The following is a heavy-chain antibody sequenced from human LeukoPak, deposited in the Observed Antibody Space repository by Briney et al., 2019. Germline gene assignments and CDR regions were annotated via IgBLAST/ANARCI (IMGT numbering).Heavy chain of an antibody. V-gene: IGHV3-20*04. CDR1: GFTFDDYG. CDR3: AISPGITGTTTGFDY. Sequence: GGSLRLSCAGSGFTFDDYGMSWVRQSPGKGLEWVAGINWNGGSTGYADSVKGRFTISRDNAKNSLYLQMNSLRGEDTALYYCAISPGITGTTTGFDYWGQGTLVIVSS. J-gene: IGHJ4*02. CDR2: INWNGGST. D-gene: IGHD1-14*01.